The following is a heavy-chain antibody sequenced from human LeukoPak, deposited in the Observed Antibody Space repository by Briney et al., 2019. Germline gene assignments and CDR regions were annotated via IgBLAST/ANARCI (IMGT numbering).Heavy chain of an antibody. V-gene: IGHV3-73*01. CDR2: IRSKANNYAT. J-gene: IGHJ6*02. Sequence: GGSLKLSCAASGFTFSGSTMHWVRQASGKGLEWVGRIRSKANNYATAYATSVKGRFTLSRDDSKNTAYLQMNSLKTEDTAVYYCIRGAASGSYYGFDVWGQGATVTVSS. CDR3: IRGAASGSYYGFDV. CDR1: GFTFSGST. D-gene: IGHD1-26*01.